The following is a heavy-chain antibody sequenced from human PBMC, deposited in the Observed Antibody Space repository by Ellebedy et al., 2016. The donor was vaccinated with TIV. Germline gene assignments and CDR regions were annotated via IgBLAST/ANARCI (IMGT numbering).Heavy chain of an antibody. CDR2: IYTGGTT. CDR3: ARGRGYFHQGLNFDL. J-gene: IGHJ4*02. CDR1: GFTVSPNY. V-gene: IGHV3-53*01. D-gene: IGHD6-25*01. Sequence: PGGSLRLSCAASGFTVSPNYMSRVRQAPGKGLEWVSVIYTGGTTLYADSVKGRFTISRDNSKNTVYLQMNSLRAEDTAVYYCARGRGYFHQGLNFDLWGQGTLVTVSS.